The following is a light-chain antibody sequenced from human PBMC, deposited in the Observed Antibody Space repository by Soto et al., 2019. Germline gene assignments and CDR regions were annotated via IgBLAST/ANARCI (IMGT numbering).Light chain of an antibody. CDR2: DAS. V-gene: IGKV1-5*01. Sequence: DIQMTQSPSTLSASVGDRVTITCRASQSISSWLAWYQQKPGKAPKLLIYDASSLESGVPSRFSGSGSGTDFTLTISRLEPEDFAVYYCQQYGSSPYTFGLGTKLEIK. J-gene: IGKJ2*01. CDR3: QQYGSSPYT. CDR1: QSISSW.